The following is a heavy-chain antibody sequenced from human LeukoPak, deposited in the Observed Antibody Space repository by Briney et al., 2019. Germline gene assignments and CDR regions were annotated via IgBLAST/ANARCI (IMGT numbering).Heavy chain of an antibody. CDR2: ITHSGST. CDR3: ARGPPYYYDSSGYYLAVPAEYIQH. D-gene: IGHD3-22*01. J-gene: IGHJ1*01. CDR1: GGSFSGYY. V-gene: IGHV4-34*01. Sequence: SETLSLTCAVYGGSFSGYYWSWIRQPPGKGLEWIGEITHSGSTNYNPSLKSRVTISVDTSKNQFSLKLSSVTAADTAVYYCARGPPYYYDSSGYYLAVPAEYIQHLGQGTLFTVSS.